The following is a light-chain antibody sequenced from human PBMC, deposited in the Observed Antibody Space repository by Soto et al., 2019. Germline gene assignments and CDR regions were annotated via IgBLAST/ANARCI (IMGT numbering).Light chain of an antibody. CDR3: AAWDDSLNGPV. J-gene: IGLJ2*01. CDR1: SSNIGSNT. Sequence: QSVLTQPPSASGTPGQRVTISCSGGSSNIGSNTVNWYQHLPGTAPKLLIYSNNQRPSGVPDRFSGSMSGTSASLALSGLQSEDEADYYCAAWDDSLNGPVFGGGTKLTVL. CDR2: SNN. V-gene: IGLV1-44*01.